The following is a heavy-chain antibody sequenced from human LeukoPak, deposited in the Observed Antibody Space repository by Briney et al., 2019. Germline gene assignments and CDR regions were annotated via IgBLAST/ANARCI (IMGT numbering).Heavy chain of an antibody. J-gene: IGHJ6*03. CDR2: INPSGGST. Sequence: ASVKISRKASGYTFTSYYMHWVRQAPGQGLEWMGIINPSGGSTSYAQKFQGRVTMTRDTSTSTVYMELSSLRSEDSAVYYCAKGGYYYYYMDVWGKGTTVTVSS. D-gene: IGHD3-16*01. CDR1: GYTFTSYY. V-gene: IGHV1-46*01. CDR3: AKGGYYYYYMDV.